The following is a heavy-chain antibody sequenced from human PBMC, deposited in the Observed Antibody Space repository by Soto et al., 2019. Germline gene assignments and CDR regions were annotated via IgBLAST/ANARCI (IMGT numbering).Heavy chain of an antibody. Sequence: GGSLRLSCAASGFTFSSYAMHWDRQAPGKGLEYVSAISSNGGSTYYANSVKGRFTISRDNSKNTLYLQMGGLRSEDMAVYYCAGAADVVVLPAPFFDPWGQGTLVTVSS. CDR1: GFTFSSYA. CDR2: ISSNGGST. V-gene: IGHV3-64*01. CDR3: AGAADVVVLPAPFFDP. D-gene: IGHD2-2*01. J-gene: IGHJ5*02.